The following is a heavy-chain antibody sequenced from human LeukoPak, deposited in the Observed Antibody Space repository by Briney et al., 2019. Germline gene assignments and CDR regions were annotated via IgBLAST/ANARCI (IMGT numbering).Heavy chain of an antibody. J-gene: IGHJ6*02. CDR1: GGTFSSYA. Sequence: SVKVSCKASGGTFSSYAISWVRQAPGQGLEWMGGIIPIVGTANYAQKFQGRVTITADESTSTAYMELRSLRSEDTAVYYCARGDCGGHCYSLGSVRYAMDAWGQGTTVTVSS. D-gene: IGHD2-21*02. CDR3: ARGDCGGHCYSLGSVRYAMDA. V-gene: IGHV1-69*13. CDR2: IIPIVGTA.